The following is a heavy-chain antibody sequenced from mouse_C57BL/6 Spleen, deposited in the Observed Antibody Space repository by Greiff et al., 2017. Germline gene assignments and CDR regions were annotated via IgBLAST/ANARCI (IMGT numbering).Heavy chain of an antibody. J-gene: IGHJ2*01. CDR2: INPSSGYT. Sequence: QVHVMQSGAELARPGASVKMSCKASGYTFTSYTMHWVKQRPGQGLEWIGYINPSSGYTKYNQKFKDKATLTADKSSSTAYMQLSSLTSEDSAVYYCARDDGKGFDYWGQGTTLTVSS. V-gene: IGHV1-4*01. CDR3: ARDDGKGFDY. D-gene: IGHD1-1*01. CDR1: GYTFTSYT.